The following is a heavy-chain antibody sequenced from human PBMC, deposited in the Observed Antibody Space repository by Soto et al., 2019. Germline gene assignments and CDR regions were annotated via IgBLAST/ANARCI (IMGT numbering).Heavy chain of an antibody. CDR1: GFTFATYV. CDR3: AKSGVGGTRKYFES. J-gene: IGHJ4*02. D-gene: IGHD1-1*01. V-gene: IGHV3-23*01. CDR2: LSGNGDGT. Sequence: GGSLRLSCAASGFTFATYVMTWVRQAPGKGLEWVSALSGNGDGTYYAESVKGRFAISRDNPKNTLYLQMNTLRAEDTAVYFWAKSGVGGTRKYFESWGRGSLVTVSS.